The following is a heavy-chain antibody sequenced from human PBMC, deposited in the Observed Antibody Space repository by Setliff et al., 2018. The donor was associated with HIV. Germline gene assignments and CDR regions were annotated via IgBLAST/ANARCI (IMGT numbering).Heavy chain of an antibody. CDR2: MNPSTGGT. J-gene: IGHJ4*02. Sequence: ASVKVSCKASGYSFTGYYMHWVRQAPGQGLEWMGWMNPSTGGTRFAQKFQGRVTMTRDTFITTAYMALSSLRSDDTAVYYCARMGESPPNSSSWYYWGQGTLVTVSS. CDR1: GYSFTGYY. D-gene: IGHD6-13*01. V-gene: IGHV1-2*02. CDR3: ARMGESPPNSSSWYY.